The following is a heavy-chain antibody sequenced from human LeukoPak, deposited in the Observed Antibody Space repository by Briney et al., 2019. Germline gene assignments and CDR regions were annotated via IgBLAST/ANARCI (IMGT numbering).Heavy chain of an antibody. CDR3: AREGYSSSWYYFDY. CDR2: ISYDGSNK. CDR1: GFTFSSYG. J-gene: IGHJ4*02. D-gene: IGHD6-13*01. Sequence: GGSLRLSCAASGFTFSSYGMHWVRQAPGKGLEWVAVISYDGSNKYYADSVKGRFTISRDNSKNTLYLQMNSLRAEDTAVYYCAREGYSSSWYYFDYWGQGTLVTVSS. V-gene: IGHV3-30*03.